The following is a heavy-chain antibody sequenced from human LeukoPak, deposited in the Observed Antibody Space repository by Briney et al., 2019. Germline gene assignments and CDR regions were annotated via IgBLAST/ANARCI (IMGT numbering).Heavy chain of an antibody. CDR3: TALVVTDSDFDY. Sequence: GGSLRLSCAASGFIFSTYAMHWVRQAPGKGLEWVGRIKSKTDGGTTDYAAPVKGRFTISRDDSKNTLYLQMNSLKTEDTAVYYCTALVVTDSDFDYWGQGTLVTVSS. CDR1: GFIFSTYA. J-gene: IGHJ4*02. V-gene: IGHV3-15*01. CDR2: IKSKTDGGTT. D-gene: IGHD3-22*01.